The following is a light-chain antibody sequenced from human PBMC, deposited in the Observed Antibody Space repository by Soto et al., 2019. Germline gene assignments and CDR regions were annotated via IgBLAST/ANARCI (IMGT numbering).Light chain of an antibody. J-gene: IGLJ3*02. V-gene: IGLV7-46*01. Sequence: QAVVTQEPSLTVSPGGTVTLTCASSTGAVTSGHYPYWFQQKPGQAPRTLIYDTTNKHSWTPARFSGSLLGGKAALTLAGAQTDDEADYYCLLSYSGTNWVFGGGTKLTVL. CDR2: DTT. CDR1: TGAVTSGHY. CDR3: LLSYSGTNWV.